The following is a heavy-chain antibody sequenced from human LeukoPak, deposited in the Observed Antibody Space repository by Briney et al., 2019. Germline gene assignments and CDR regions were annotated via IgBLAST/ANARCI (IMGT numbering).Heavy chain of an antibody. CDR3: AKQKQQLPQGYYYYYMDV. V-gene: IGHV3-23*01. J-gene: IGHJ6*03. D-gene: IGHD6-13*01. Sequence: PGGSLRLSCAASGFTFSSYAMSWVRQAPGKGLEWVSAISGSGGSTYYADSVKGRFTISRDNSKNTLYLQMNSLRAEDTAVYYCAKQKQQLPQGYYYYYMDVWGKATTVTVSS. CDR1: GFTFSSYA. CDR2: ISGSGGST.